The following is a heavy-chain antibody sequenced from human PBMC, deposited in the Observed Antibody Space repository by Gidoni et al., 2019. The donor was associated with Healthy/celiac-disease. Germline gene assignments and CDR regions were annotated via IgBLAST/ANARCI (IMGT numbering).Heavy chain of an antibody. Sequence: QVPLQQWGAGLLKPSETLSLTCAVYGGSFSGYYWSWIRQPPGKGLEWIGEINHSGSTNYNPSLKSRVTISVDTSKNQFSLKLSSVTAADTAVYYCARGRRITMVRGAIYYYYMDVWGKGTTVTVSS. D-gene: IGHD3-10*01. J-gene: IGHJ6*03. CDR3: ARGRRITMVRGAIYYYYMDV. CDR1: GGSFSGYY. CDR2: INHSGST. V-gene: IGHV4-34*01.